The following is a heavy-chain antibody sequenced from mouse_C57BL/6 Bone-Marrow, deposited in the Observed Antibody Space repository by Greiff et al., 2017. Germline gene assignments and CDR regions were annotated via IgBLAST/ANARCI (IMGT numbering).Heavy chain of an antibody. Sequence: VQLQQSGAELVKPGASVKLSCKASGYTFTSYWMQWVKQRPGQGLEWIGEIDPTDSYTNYNQKFKGKATLTVDTSSSTAYMQISSLTSEDSAVYYCARSVYDYDEGTWFAYWGQGTLVTVSA. J-gene: IGHJ3*01. V-gene: IGHV1-50*01. D-gene: IGHD2-4*01. CDR2: IDPTDSYT. CDR3: ARSVYDYDEGTWFAY. CDR1: GYTFTSYW.